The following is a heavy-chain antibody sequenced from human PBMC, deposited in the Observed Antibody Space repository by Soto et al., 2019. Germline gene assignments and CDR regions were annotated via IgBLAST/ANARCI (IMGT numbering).Heavy chain of an antibody. Sequence: TLSLTCTVSGGSISSSSYYWGWIRQPPGKGLEWIGSIYYSGSTYYNPSLKSRVTISVDTSKNQFSLKLSSVTAADTAVYYCARRPIAAAAYYYYYGMDVWGQGTTVTVSS. CDR2: IYYSGST. J-gene: IGHJ6*02. CDR1: GGSISSSSYY. D-gene: IGHD6-13*01. CDR3: ARRPIAAAAYYYYYGMDV. V-gene: IGHV4-39*01.